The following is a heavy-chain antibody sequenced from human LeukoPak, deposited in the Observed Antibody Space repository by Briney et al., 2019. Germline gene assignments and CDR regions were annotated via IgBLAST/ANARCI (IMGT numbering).Heavy chain of an antibody. CDR1: GGSISNYY. CDR2: IYYSGST. J-gene: IGHJ4*02. Sequence: PSETLSLTCTVSGGSISNYYWSWIRQPPGKGLEWIGYIYYSGSTNYNPSLKRRVTISIDTSKNQFSLKLSSVTAADTAAYYCARVDYDSSGYNFDYWGQGTLVTVSS. V-gene: IGHV4-59*01. CDR3: ARVDYDSSGYNFDY. D-gene: IGHD3-22*01.